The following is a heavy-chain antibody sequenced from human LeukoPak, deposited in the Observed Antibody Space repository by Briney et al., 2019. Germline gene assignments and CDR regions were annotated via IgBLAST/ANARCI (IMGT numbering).Heavy chain of an antibody. D-gene: IGHD2-2*01. CDR2: IYPGDSDT. J-gene: IGHJ5*02. Sequence: GESLKISCKGSGYIFTSYWIGWVRQMPGKGLEWMGIIYPGDSDTRYSPSFQGQVTISADKSISTAYLQWSSLKASDTAMYYCARQPKYCSSTSCSNWFDPWGQGTLVTVSS. CDR3: ARQPKYCSSTSCSNWFDP. CDR1: GYIFTSYW. V-gene: IGHV5-51*01.